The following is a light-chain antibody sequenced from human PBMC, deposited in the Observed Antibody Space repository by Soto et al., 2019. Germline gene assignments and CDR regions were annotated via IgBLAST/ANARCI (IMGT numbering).Light chain of an antibody. Sequence: EIVLTQSPGTLSLSPGERATLSCRASQSVSSSYLAWYQQKPGQAPRLLIYGASSRATGIPDRFSGSGSGTSFPLNLSKMEPEDFGGEYLQEDGYPPWTFGQGTKVEIK. CDR1: QSVSSSY. J-gene: IGKJ1*01. CDR3: QEDGYPPWT. CDR2: GAS. V-gene: IGKV3-20*01.